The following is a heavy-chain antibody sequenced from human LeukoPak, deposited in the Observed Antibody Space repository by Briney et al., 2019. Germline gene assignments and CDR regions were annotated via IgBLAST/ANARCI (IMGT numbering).Heavy chain of an antibody. D-gene: IGHD5-24*01. CDR1: GYSFTSYW. CDR3: ATSLGDDGYNYLRGTSGYYYGMDV. Sequence: GESLKISCRGSGYSFTSYWIGWVRQMPGKGLEWMGIIYPGDSDTRYSPSFQGQVTISADKSISTAYLQWSSLKASDTAMYYCATSLGDDGYNYLRGTSGYYYGMDVWGQGTTVTVSS. J-gene: IGHJ6*02. V-gene: IGHV5-51*01. CDR2: IYPGDSDT.